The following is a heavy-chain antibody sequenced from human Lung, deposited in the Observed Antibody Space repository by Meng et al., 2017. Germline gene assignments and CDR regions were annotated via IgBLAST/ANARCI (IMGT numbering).Heavy chain of an antibody. CDR1: GFYFNNAW. CDR2: IKSNTDGGTA. J-gene: IGHJ4*02. Sequence: EVQLVESWGDLVKPGGSLRLSCAASGFYFNNAWMSWVRQAPGKGLEWVGRIKSNTDGGTAEYAAPVTGRFTISRDDSKSTLYLQMSGLRIDDTGVYYCTWDDKAVSDYWGQGTLVTASS. CDR3: TWDDKAVSDY. V-gene: IGHV3-15*01. D-gene: IGHD1-26*01.